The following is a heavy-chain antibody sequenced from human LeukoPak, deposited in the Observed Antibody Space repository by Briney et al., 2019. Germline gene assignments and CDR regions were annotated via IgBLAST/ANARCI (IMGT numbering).Heavy chain of an antibody. CDR2: ISSSSSTI. Sequence: PGGSLRLSCAASGFTFSSYSMNWVRQAPGKGLEWVSYISSSSSTIYYADSVKGRFTISRDNAKNSLYLQMNSLRAEDTAVYYCAKVMPLYQLQWGLYDYWGQGTLVTVSS. CDR1: GFTFSSYS. J-gene: IGHJ4*02. V-gene: IGHV3-48*04. D-gene: IGHD2-2*01. CDR3: AKVMPLYQLQWGLYDY.